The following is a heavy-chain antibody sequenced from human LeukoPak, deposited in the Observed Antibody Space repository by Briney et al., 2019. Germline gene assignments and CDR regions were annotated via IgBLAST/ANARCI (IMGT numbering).Heavy chain of an antibody. D-gene: IGHD3-16*01. V-gene: IGHV4-61*01. CDR1: GGSVSSGSYY. CDR2: VYYSGNT. J-gene: IGHJ4*02. CDR3: ARRSVGGGERFDY. Sequence: SETLSLTCTVSGGSVSSGSYYWTWIRQPPGKGLEWIGYVYYSGNTNYSPSLKSRVTISVDTSKNQFSLKLTSVTVADTAVYYCARRSVGGGERFDYWGQGTLVTVSS.